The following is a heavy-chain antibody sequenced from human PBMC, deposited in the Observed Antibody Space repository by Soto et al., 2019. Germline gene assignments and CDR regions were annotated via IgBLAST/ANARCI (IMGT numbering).Heavy chain of an antibody. V-gene: IGHV4-59*08. Sequence: SETLSLTCTVSAGSISSYYWNWIRQSPGKGLEWIGCIHRSGTTNYNPSLKSRVTISVDTSKSHFSLRLNSVIAADTAVYYCAGDSCGVGVWGQGTTVTVSS. CDR1: AGSISSYY. CDR3: AGDSCGVGV. CDR2: IHRSGTT. J-gene: IGHJ6*02.